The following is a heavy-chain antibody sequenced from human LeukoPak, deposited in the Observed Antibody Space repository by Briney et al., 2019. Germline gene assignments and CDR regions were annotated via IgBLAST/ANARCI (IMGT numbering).Heavy chain of an antibody. CDR1: GGSFSGYY. Sequence: SESLSLTCAVYGGSFSGYYWSWIRQPPGKGLEWIGEINHSGSTNYNPSLKSRVTISVDTSKNQFSLKLSSVTAADTAVYYCARGPYCSGGSCYGRPFDYWGQGTLVTVSS. J-gene: IGHJ4*02. CDR2: INHSGST. V-gene: IGHV4-34*01. CDR3: ARGPYCSGGSCYGRPFDY. D-gene: IGHD2-15*01.